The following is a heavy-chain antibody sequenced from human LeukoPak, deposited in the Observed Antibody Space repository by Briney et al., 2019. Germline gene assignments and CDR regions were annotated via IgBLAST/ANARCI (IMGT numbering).Heavy chain of an antibody. J-gene: IGHJ3*02. D-gene: IGHD6-13*01. CDR3: ARGPPDSSSWYLRRGAFDI. V-gene: IGHV4-34*01. CDR2: INHSGST. Sequence: SETLSLTCAVYGGSFSGYYWSRIRQPPGKGLEWIGEINHSGSTNYNPSLKSRVTISVDTSKNQFSLKLSSVTAADTAVYYCARGPPDSSSWYLRRGAFDIWGQGTMVTVSS. CDR1: GGSFSGYY.